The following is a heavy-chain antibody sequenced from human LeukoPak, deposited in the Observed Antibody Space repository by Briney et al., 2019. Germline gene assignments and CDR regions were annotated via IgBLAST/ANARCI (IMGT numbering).Heavy chain of an antibody. CDR2: INHSGST. CDR3: AATNDYGDYVLAFDI. CDR1: GGSFSGYY. Sequence: PSGTLSLTCAVYGGSFSGYYWSWIRQPPGKGLEWIGEINHSGSTNYNPSLKSRVTISVDTSKNQFSLKLSSVTAADTAVYYCAATNDYGDYVLAFDIWGQGTMVTVSS. D-gene: IGHD4-17*01. J-gene: IGHJ3*02. V-gene: IGHV4-34*01.